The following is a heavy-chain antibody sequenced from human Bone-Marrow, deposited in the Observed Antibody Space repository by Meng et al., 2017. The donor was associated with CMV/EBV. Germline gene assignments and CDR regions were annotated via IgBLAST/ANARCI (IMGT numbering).Heavy chain of an antibody. D-gene: IGHD2-2*01. Sequence: SCKASGYTFTSYAMHWVRQAPGKGLEWVAVISYDGSNKYYADSVKGRFTISRDNSKNTLYLQMNSLRAEDTAVYYCARAKCSSTSCYEYYWGQGTLVTVSS. CDR3: ARAKCSSTSCYEYY. CDR2: ISYDGSNK. J-gene: IGHJ4*02. CDR1: GYTFTSYA. V-gene: IGHV3-30-3*01.